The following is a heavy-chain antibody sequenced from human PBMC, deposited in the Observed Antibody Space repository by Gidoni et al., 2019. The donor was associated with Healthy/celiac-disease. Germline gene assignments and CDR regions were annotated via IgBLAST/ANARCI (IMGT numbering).Heavy chain of an antibody. D-gene: IGHD2-15*01. Sequence: EVQLVESGGGLVKPGGSLRLSCAASGFTFSSYSMNWVRQAPGKGLEWVSSISSSSSYIYYADSVKGRFTISRDNAKNSLYLQMNSLRAEDTAVYYCASRLVVVAATGAGAFDIWGQGTMVTVSS. V-gene: IGHV3-21*01. CDR1: GFTFSSYS. J-gene: IGHJ3*02. CDR2: ISSSSSYI. CDR3: ASRLVVVAATGAGAFDI.